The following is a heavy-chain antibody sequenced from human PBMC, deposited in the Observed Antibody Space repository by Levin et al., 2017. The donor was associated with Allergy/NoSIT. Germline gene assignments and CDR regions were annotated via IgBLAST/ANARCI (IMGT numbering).Heavy chain of an antibody. CDR2: IYYSGST. V-gene: IGHV4-30-4*01. CDR1: GGSISSGDYY. D-gene: IGHD4-17*01. Sequence: SETLSLTCTVSGGSISSGDYYWSWIRQPPGKGLEWIGYIYYSGSTYYNPSLKSRVTISVDTSKNQFSLKLSSVTAADTAVYYCARASGDYGDQYDYWGQGTLVTVSS. J-gene: IGHJ4*02. CDR3: ARASGDYGDQYDY.